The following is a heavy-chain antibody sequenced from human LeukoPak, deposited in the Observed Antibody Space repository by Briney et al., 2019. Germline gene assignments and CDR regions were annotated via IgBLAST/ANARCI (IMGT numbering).Heavy chain of an antibody. D-gene: IGHD3-22*01. J-gene: IGHJ6*03. CDR3: ARGYDPFWYYYYYMDV. Sequence: SETLSLTCTVSGGSISSGSYYWSWIRQPAGKGLEWIGRIYTSGSTNYNPSLKSRVTISVDTSKNQFSLKLSSVTAADTAVYYCARGYDPFWYYYYYMDVWGKGTTVTVSS. CDR1: GGSISSGSYY. V-gene: IGHV4-61*02. CDR2: IYTSGST.